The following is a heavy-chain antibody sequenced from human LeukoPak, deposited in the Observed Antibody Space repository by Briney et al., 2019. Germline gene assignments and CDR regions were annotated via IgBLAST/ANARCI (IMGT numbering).Heavy chain of an antibody. J-gene: IGHJ4*02. CDR2: ISWDGGST. CDR1: GFTFADFS. D-gene: IGHD2-2*01. Sequence: PGGSLRLSCAASGFTFADFSMHWVRQVPGKGLEWVSLISWDGGSTFYADSVKGRFTISRDNAKNSLYLQMNSLRAEDTAVYYCARDCLSSCLHWGQGTLVTVSS. V-gene: IGHV3-43*01. CDR3: ARDCLSSCLH.